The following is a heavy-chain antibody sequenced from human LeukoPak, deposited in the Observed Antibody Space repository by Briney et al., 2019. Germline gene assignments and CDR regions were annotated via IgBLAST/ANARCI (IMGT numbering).Heavy chain of an antibody. CDR3: ARGPVLRYFDWLAYY. V-gene: IGHV3-11*01. CDR2: ISSSGSTI. D-gene: IGHD3-9*01. CDR1: GGSFSDYY. Sequence: KPSETLSLTCAVYGGSFSDYYMSWIRQAPGKGLEWVSYISSSGSTIYYADSVKGRFTISRDNAKNSLYLQMNSLRAEDTAVYYCARGPVLRYFDWLAYYWGQGTLVTVSS. J-gene: IGHJ4*02.